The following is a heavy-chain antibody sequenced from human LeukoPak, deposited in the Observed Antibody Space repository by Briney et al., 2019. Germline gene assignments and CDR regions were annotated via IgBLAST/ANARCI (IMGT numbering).Heavy chain of an antibody. J-gene: IGHJ4*02. CDR3: AGHHPRNTVDF. CDR2: ISYSGFT. D-gene: IGHD2/OR15-2a*01. CDR1: GGSISTYY. V-gene: IGHV4-59*08. Sequence: SETLSLTCTVSGGSISTYYWTWIRQPPGKGLEWIGYISYSGFTNYNPSLKSRVTISLDTSKNQFSLKLTSVTAADTAVYYCAGHHPRNTVDFWGQGTLVTVSS.